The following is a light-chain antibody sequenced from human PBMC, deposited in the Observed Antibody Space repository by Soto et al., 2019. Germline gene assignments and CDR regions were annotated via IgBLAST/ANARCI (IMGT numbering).Light chain of an antibody. V-gene: IGKV3-15*01. CDR2: DAS. CDR3: QQDNHWPRT. J-gene: IGKJ2*01. CDR1: QSVSSN. Sequence: EIVMTQSPSTLSVSLGERATLSCRASQSVSSNLNWYQQKPGQAPRLLIYDASTRATGIPTRFSGSGSGTEITLTISSLQSEDVAVYYCQQDNHWPRTFGQGTKLEIK.